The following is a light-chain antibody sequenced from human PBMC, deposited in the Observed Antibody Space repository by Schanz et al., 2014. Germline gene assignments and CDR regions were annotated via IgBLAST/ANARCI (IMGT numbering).Light chain of an antibody. CDR2: DAS. V-gene: IGKV3-11*01. CDR1: QSIRSF. CDR3: QQYGSWPYT. J-gene: IGKJ2*01. Sequence: EIVLTQSPATLSLSPGERATLSCRASQSIRSFLAWYQQKPGQAPRLLIYDASNRATGIPARFSGSGSGTDFTLTVSSLEPEDFAVYYCQQYGSWPYTFGQGTKLEI.